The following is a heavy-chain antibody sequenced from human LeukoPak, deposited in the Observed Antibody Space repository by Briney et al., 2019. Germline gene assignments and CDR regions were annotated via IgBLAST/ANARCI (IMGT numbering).Heavy chain of an antibody. J-gene: IGHJ4*02. D-gene: IGHD3-10*01. CDR1: GFTFSSYS. Sequence: GSLRLSCAASGFTFSSYSMNWVRQAPGKGLEWVSSISSSSSYIYYADSVKGRFTISRDNAKNSLYLQMNSLRAEDTAVYYCARNGFVWSSGIDYGWFDYWGQGTLVTVSS. CDR2: ISSSSSYI. CDR3: ARNGFVWSSGIDYGWFDY. V-gene: IGHV3-21*01.